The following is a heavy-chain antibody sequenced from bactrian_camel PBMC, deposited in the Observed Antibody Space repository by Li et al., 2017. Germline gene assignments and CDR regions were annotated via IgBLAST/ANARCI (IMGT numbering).Heavy chain of an antibody. J-gene: IGHJ4*01. CDR1: GFTFSSYS. D-gene: IGHD5*01. CDR2: ISVSEGST. CDR3: AADSWGYRWFQTKYNY. Sequence: VEPGGSLRLSCAASGFTFSSYSMGWVRQAPGKGLEWVSYISVSEGSTYYADSVKGRFSISRENANKTLYLQMNSLKPEDTAMYFCAADSWGYRWFQTKYNYWGQGTQVTVS. V-gene: IGHV3S35*01.